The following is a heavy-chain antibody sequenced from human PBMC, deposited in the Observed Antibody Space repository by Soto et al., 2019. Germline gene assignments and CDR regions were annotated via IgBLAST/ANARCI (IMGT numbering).Heavy chain of an antibody. CDR2: IYYNSNT. J-gene: IGHJ4*02. CDR1: GGTSSKDY. Sequence: SEPLSLTCSVSGGTSSKDYCSWIGRPPAKGLEWIGYIYYNSNTYYNPSLKSRVIISIATSKTFFALTLTAVTAADTAVYYCARGRRGQQLTHLGQGCVVTVSS. CDR3: ARGRRGQQLTH. D-gene: IGHD6-13*01. V-gene: IGHV4-59*01.